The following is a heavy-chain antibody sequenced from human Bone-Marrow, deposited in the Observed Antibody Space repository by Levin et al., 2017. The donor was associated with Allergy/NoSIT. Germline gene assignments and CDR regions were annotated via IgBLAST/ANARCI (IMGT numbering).Heavy chain of an antibody. J-gene: IGHJ4*02. CDR3: TTVVYYDSSGYTEDY. CDR2: IKSKTDGGTT. D-gene: IGHD3-22*01. V-gene: IGHV3-15*01. Sequence: LSLTCAASGFTFSNAWMSWVRQAPGKGLEWVGRIKSKTDGGTTDYAAPVKGRFTISRDDSKNTLYLQMNSLKTEDTAVYYCTTVVYYDSSGYTEDYWGQGTLVTVSS. CDR1: GFTFSNAW.